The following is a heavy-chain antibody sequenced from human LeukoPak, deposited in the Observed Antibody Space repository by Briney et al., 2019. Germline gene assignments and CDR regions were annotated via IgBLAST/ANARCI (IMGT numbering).Heavy chain of an antibody. CDR3: ARDSGGWNPFDY. J-gene: IGHJ4*02. V-gene: IGHV3-7*01. CDR1: GFTFSSYV. Sequence: GGSLRLSCAASGFTFSSYVMSWVRQAPGKGLEWVANIKQDGSEKYYVDSVKGRFTISRDNAKNSLYLQMNSLRAEDTAVYYCARDSGGWNPFDYWGQGTLVTVSS. CDR2: IKQDGSEK. D-gene: IGHD1-26*01.